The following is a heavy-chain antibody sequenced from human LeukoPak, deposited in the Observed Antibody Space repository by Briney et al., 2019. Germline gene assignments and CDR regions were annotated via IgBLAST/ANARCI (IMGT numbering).Heavy chain of an antibody. CDR1: GFTFDDYG. CDR2: INWNGGST. CDR3: ARGVNYDILTGHYYYYYMDV. D-gene: IGHD3-9*01. J-gene: IGHJ6*03. Sequence: GGSLRLSCAASGFTFDDYGMSWVRQAPGKGLEWVSGINWNGGSTGYADSVKGRFTISRDNAKNSLYLQMNSLRAEDMALYYCARGVNYDILTGHYYYYYMDVWGKGTTVTVSS. V-gene: IGHV3-20*04.